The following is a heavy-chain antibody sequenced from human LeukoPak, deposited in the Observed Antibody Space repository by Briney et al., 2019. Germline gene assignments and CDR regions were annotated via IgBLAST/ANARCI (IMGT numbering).Heavy chain of an antibody. CDR1: GGPLSSYY. CDR3: ARNKPLDPFDI. J-gene: IGHJ3*02. CDR2: IYYSGNT. V-gene: IGHV4-59*01. D-gene: IGHD1/OR15-1a*01. Sequence: PSETLSLTCTVSGGPLSSYYWSWIRQPPGKGLEGIGYIYYSGNTYYNPSLKSRVTISVDTSEKQFSLKLNSVTAADTAVYYCARNKPLDPFDIWGQGTMVTVSS.